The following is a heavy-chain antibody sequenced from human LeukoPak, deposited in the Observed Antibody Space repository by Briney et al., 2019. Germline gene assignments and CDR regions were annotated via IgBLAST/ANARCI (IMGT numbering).Heavy chain of an antibody. Sequence: GGSLRLSCAASGFTVSSNYMSWVRQAPGKGLEWVSVIYSGGNTYYVDSVKGRFTISRDNSKNALYLQMNSLRAEDTAVYYCERSLRVAAGALDYWGQGTLVTVSS. CDR3: ERSLRVAAGALDY. CDR1: GFTVSSNY. CDR2: IYSGGNT. V-gene: IGHV3-53*01. J-gene: IGHJ4*02. D-gene: IGHD6-13*01.